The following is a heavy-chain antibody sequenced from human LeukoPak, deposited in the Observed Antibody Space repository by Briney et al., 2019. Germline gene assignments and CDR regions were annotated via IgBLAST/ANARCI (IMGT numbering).Heavy chain of an antibody. D-gene: IGHD6-6*01. CDR1: GFTFSSYT. V-gene: IGHV3-21*01. CDR2: ISRSSSYV. CDR3: ARGREGIAARWWVEEPRWYFFDP. J-gene: IGHJ5*02. Sequence: PGGSLRLSCAASGFTFSSYTMNLVRQAPGKGLEWVSSISRSSSYVYYADSVKGRFTISRDNAMNSLDLQMNSLRAEDTAVYYCARGREGIAARWWVEEPRWYFFDPWGQGTLVTVSS.